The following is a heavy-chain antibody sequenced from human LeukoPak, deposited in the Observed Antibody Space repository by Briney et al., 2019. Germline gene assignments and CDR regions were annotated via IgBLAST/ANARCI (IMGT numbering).Heavy chain of an antibody. D-gene: IGHD3-10*01. CDR3: AKDYYYYGSGSYFPGAFDI. Sequence: GGSLRLSCAASGFTFDDYTMHWVRQAPGKGLEWVSLISWDGGSTYYADSVKGRFTISRDNAKNSLYLQMNGLRAEDTALYYCAKDYYYYGSGSYFPGAFDIWGQGTMVTVSS. CDR1: GFTFDDYT. J-gene: IGHJ3*02. CDR2: ISWDGGST. V-gene: IGHV3-43*01.